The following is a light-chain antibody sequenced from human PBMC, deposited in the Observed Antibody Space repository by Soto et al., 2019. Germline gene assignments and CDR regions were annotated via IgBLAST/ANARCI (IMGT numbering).Light chain of an antibody. J-gene: IGKJ1*01. Sequence: ETVMTQSPVTLSVSPGERATLSCRASQSVSSNLAWYQQKPGQAPRPLIYGASTRATGIPARFSGSESGKEFTLTIISLQSEDFAVYYCQQYNNWPRTFGQGTKVDIK. CDR2: GAS. CDR1: QSVSSN. CDR3: QQYNNWPRT. V-gene: IGKV3-15*01.